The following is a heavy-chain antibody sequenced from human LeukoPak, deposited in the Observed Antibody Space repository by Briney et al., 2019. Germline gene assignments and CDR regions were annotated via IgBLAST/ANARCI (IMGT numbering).Heavy chain of an antibody. J-gene: IGHJ4*02. V-gene: IGHV1-69*13. Sequence: ASVTVSCKASGGTFSRYAISWVRQAPGQGLEWMGGIIPIFGTANYAQTFQGRVTITADESTSTAYMEVSSLRSEDTAVYYCARAYSGYDFFDYWGQGSLVTVSS. CDR2: IIPIFGTA. CDR3: ARAYSGYDFFDY. D-gene: IGHD5-12*01. CDR1: GGTFSRYA.